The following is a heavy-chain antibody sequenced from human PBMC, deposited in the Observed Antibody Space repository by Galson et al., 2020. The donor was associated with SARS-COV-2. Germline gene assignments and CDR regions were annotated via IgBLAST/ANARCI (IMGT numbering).Heavy chain of an antibody. CDR3: ARDHAVVAAADY. Sequence: SGPTLVKPTQTLTLTCTFSGFSLSTSGMCVSWIRQPPGKALEWLARTDWDDDKYYSTSLKTRLTISKDTSKNQVVLTMTNMDPVDTATYYCARDHAVVAAADYWGQGTLVTVSS. J-gene: IGHJ4*02. CDR2: TDWDDDK. V-gene: IGHV2-70*11. CDR1: GFSLSTSGMC. D-gene: IGHD2-15*01.